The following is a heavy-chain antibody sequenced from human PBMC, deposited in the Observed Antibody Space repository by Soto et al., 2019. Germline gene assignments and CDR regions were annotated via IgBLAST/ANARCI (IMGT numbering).Heavy chain of an antibody. CDR2: IIPIFGTA. CDR1: GGTFSSYA. Sequence: SVKVSCKASGGTFSSYAISWVRQAPGQGLEWMGGIIPIFGTANYAQKFQGRVTITADKSTSTAYMELSSLRSEDTAVYYCARAPREGDFWSGYHYYGMDVWGQGTTVTVSS. D-gene: IGHD3-3*01. V-gene: IGHV1-69*06. CDR3: ARAPREGDFWSGYHYYGMDV. J-gene: IGHJ6*02.